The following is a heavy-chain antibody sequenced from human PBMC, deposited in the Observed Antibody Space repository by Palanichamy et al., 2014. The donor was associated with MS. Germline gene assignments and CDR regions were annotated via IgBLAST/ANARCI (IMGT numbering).Heavy chain of an antibody. J-gene: IGHJ5*02. CDR3: AREVGLRYSSAGLYNWFDP. Sequence: QVQLAQSGAEVKKPGASVKVSCKASGYTFTSYGISWVRQAPGQGLEWMGWISEYNGNTNYAQKLQGRVTMTTDTSTSTAYMELRSLRSDDTAVYYCAREVGLRYSSAGLYNWFDPWGQGTLVTVSS. CDR2: ISEYNGNT. CDR1: GYTFTSYG. V-gene: IGHV1-18*01. D-gene: IGHD2-15*01.